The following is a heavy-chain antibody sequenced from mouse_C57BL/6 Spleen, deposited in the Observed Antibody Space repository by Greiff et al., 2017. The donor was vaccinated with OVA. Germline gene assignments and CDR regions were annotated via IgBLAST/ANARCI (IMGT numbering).Heavy chain of an antibody. Sequence: EVKLMESGGDLVKPGGSLKLSCAASGFTFSSYGMSWVRQTPDKRLEWVATISSGGSYTYYPDSVKGRFTISRDNAKNTLYLQMSSLKSEDTAMYYCARQITGMDYWGQGTTRTVSS. CDR2: ISSGGSYT. CDR3: ARQITGMDY. J-gene: IGHJ2*01. D-gene: IGHD4-1*01. CDR1: GFTFSSYG. V-gene: IGHV5-6*01.